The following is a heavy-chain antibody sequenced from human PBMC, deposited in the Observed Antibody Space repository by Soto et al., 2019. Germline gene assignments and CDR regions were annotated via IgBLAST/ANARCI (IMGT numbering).Heavy chain of an antibody. V-gene: IGHV3-53*01. CDR3: ARAGSPFDSDSSGYWGFDH. CDR2: VYSGGTT. J-gene: IGHJ4*02. Sequence: GGSLRLSCVASGVAVSNNYMNWVRQAPGKGLGWVSVVYSGGTTYYADSVRGRFTVSRDDSKNTLFLQMSSLRAEDTAVYYCARAGSPFDSDSSGYWGFDHWGQGTLVTVSS. CDR1: GVAVSNNY. D-gene: IGHD3-22*01.